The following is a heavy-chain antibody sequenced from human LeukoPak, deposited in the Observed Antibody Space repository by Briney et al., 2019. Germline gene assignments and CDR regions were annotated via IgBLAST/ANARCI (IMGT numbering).Heavy chain of an antibody. CDR1: GFTFSNYA. Sequence: GGSLRLSCAATGFTFSNYAIHWGRQAPGKGLEWVAFISDDGSRQHYADSVKGRFTISRDNSKNTLYLQMNSLRAEDTAVYYCARDQITGWGAFDIWGQGTMVTVSS. J-gene: IGHJ3*02. CDR3: ARDQITGWGAFDI. CDR2: ISDDGSRQ. D-gene: IGHD2-8*02. V-gene: IGHV3-30-3*01.